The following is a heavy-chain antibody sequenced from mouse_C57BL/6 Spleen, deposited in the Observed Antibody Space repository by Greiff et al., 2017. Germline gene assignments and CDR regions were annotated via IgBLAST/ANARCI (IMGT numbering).Heavy chain of an antibody. CDR1: GFSLTSYG. CDR2: IWSDGSP. D-gene: IGHD2-3*01. J-gene: IGHJ4*01. V-gene: IGHV2-6-1*01. CDR3: ARQVYDGYSYAMDY. Sequence: VQLQESGPGLVAPSQSLSITCTVSGFSLTSYGVHWVRQPPGKGLEWLVVIWSDGSPTYNSALKSRLSISKDNSKSQVFLKMNSLQTDDTARYYCARQVYDGYSYAMDYWGQGTSVTVSS.